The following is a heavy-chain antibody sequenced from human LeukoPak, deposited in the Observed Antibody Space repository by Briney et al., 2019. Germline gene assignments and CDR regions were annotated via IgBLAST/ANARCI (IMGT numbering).Heavy chain of an antibody. J-gene: IGHJ1*01. CDR1: GFTFSSYW. D-gene: IGHD4-11*01. CDR3: ATGGNFFYSN. V-gene: IGHV3-33*08. Sequence: GGSLRLSCAASGFTFSSYWMSWVRQAPGKGLEWVAVAYGDGSSQYYADSVKGRFSISKDISKNTLSLQMNSLRAEDTAVYSCATGGNFFYSNWGQGTLVTVSS. CDR2: AYGDGSSQ.